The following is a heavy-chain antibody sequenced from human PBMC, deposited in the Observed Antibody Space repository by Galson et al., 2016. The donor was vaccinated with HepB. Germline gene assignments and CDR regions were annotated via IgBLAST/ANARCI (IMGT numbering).Heavy chain of an antibody. J-gene: IGHJ6*02. CDR2: INSGDAST. Sequence: SVKVSCKASGYTLTKYHMHWLRQAPGQGFEWMGIINSGDASTRYAQKFQDRVTMTRDTSTSTDYMELTSLKSEDTALYYCAKDFYWDQDIWGQGTPVTV. CDR1: GYTLTKYH. D-gene: IGHD2/OR15-2a*01. V-gene: IGHV1-46*01. CDR3: AKDFYWDQDI.